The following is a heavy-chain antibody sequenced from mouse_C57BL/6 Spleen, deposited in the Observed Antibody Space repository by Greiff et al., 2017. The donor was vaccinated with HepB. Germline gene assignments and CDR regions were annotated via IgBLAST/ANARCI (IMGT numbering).Heavy chain of an antibody. Sequence: VQLQQSGADLARPGASVKMSCKASGYTFTGYTMHWVKQRPGKGLEWIGHINPSSGYTKYNQKFKDKATLTADKASSTAYMQLSSLTSEDSAVYYCARSGLTGKDFDCWGQGTTLTVSS. CDR2: INPSSGYT. D-gene: IGHD4-1*01. CDR3: ARSGLTGKDFDC. CDR1: GYTFTGYT. V-gene: IGHV1-4*01. J-gene: IGHJ2*01.